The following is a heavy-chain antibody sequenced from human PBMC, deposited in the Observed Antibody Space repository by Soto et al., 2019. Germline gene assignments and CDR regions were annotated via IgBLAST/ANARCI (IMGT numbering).Heavy chain of an antibody. D-gene: IGHD6-13*01. CDR2: IYYSGST. CDR1: GGSISSYY. CDR3: ARDGTSAAGRAYYFAY. Sequence: PSETLSLTCTVSGGSISSYYWSWIRQPPGKGLEWIGYIYYSGSTNYNPSLKSRVTLSVDTSKNQFSLKLSSVTAADTAVYYCARDGTSAAGRAYYFAYWGQGTLVTVSS. V-gene: IGHV4-59*01. J-gene: IGHJ4*02.